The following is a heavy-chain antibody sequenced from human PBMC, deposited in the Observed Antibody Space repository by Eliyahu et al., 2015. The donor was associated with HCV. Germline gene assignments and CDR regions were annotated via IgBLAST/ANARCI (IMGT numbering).Heavy chain of an antibody. Sequence: QVQLQESGPGLVKPSETLSLTCPVSGGSXTTYXWXWIRQPPGKGLEWIGYIHYGGSXNXNPSLKSRVTISXDTSKNQFSLNLTCVTAADTAVYYCASGGGGIAVAGTGGWFDPWGQGTLVTVSS. CDR2: IHYGGSX. J-gene: IGHJ5*02. V-gene: IGHV4-59*01. CDR1: GGSXTTYX. CDR3: ASGGGGIAVAGTGGWFDP. D-gene: IGHD6-19*01.